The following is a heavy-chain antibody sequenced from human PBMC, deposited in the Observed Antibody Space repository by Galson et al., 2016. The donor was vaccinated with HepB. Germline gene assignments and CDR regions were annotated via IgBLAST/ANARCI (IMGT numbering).Heavy chain of an antibody. CDR1: GDSVSGYY. V-gene: IGHV4-59*02. CDR2: KHYRGWA. CDR3: ARLRCSPTDCLHQPYDS. D-gene: IGHD3-16*01. J-gene: IGHJ4*02. Sequence: SETLSLTCTVSGDSVSGYYWGWIRQSPGKGLEYSGYKHYRGWADYNPSLNRRVHISLDTYKNQFSLILTFVTAADTGMYYCARLRCSPTDCLHQPYDSWGQGTLVTVSS.